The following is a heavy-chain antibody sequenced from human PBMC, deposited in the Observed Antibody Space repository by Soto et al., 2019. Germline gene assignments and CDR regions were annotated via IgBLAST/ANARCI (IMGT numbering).Heavy chain of an antibody. CDR2: IYYSGST. Sequence: PSETLSLTCTVSGGSISSGVYYWSWIRQHPGKGLEWIGYIYYSGSTYYNPSLKSRVTISVDTSKNQFSLKLSSVTAADTAVYYCASTNLIRWPDILFDYWGQGTLVTVSS. J-gene: IGHJ4*02. V-gene: IGHV4-31*03. CDR1: GGSISSGVYY. CDR3: ASTNLIRWPDILFDY. D-gene: IGHD4-17*01.